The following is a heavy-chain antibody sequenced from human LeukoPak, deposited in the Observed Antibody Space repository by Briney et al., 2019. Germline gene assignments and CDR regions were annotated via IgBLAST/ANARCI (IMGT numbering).Heavy chain of an antibody. D-gene: IGHD3-3*01. CDR1: GFTFSDYY. V-gene: IGHV3-11*04. CDR3: ARGQSGYSFDS. J-gene: IGHJ4*02. CDR2: ISSSGSTI. Sequence: GGSLRLSCAASGFTFSDYYMSWIRQAPGKGLEWVSYISSSGSTIYYADSVKGRFTISRDNSKNTVYLQMNSLRPEDTAEYYCARGQSGYSFDSWGQGTLVTVSS.